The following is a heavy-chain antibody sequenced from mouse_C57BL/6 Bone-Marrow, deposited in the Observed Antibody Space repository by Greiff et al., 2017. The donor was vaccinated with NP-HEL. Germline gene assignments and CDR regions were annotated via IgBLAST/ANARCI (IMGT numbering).Heavy chain of an antibody. J-gene: IGHJ4*01. V-gene: IGHV1-81*01. CDR3: ARVNWEATMDY. Sequence: VQLQQSGAELARPGASVKLSCKASGYTFTSYGISWVKPSTGQGLEWIGEIYPRSGNTYYNEKFKGKVTQPADKSSSTAYMELRSLTSEDSAVYFCARVNWEATMDYWGQGTSVTVSS. D-gene: IGHD4-1*01. CDR2: IYPRSGNT. CDR1: GYTFTSYG.